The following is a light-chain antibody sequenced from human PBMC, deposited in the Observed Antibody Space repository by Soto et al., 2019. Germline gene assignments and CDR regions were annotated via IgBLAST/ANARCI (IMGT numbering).Light chain of an antibody. V-gene: IGLV1-40*01. Sequence: QSVLTQPPSVSGAPGQRVTISCTGSSSNIGAGYDVHWYQQLPGTAPKLLIYNNSNRPSGVPDRFSGSKSDTSASLAITGLQAEDEADYYCQSYDTSLTGSVFGGGTKLTVL. CDR2: NNS. J-gene: IGLJ3*02. CDR1: SSNIGAGYD. CDR3: QSYDTSLTGSV.